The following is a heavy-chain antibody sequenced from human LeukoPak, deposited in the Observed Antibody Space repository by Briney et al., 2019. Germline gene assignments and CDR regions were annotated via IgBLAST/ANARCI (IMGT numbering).Heavy chain of an antibody. D-gene: IGHD6-13*01. CDR1: GFTFSSYG. J-gene: IGHJ5*02. CDR2: ISYDGSNK. V-gene: IGHV3-30*18. CDR3: AKDRDSSSWYWFDP. Sequence: GGSLRLSCAASGFTFSSYGMHWVRQAPGKGLEWVAVISYDGSNKYYADSVKGRFTISRDNSKNPLYLQMNSLRAEDTAVYYCAKDRDSSSWYWFDPWGQGTLVTVSS.